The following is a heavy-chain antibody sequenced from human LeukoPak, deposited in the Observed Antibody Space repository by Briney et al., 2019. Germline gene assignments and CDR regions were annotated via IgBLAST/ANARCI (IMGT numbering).Heavy chain of an antibody. CDR2: IYYSGST. Sequence: PSETLSLTCAVSGYSISSGYYWGWIRQPPGKGLEWIGYIYYSGSTNYNPSLKSRVTISVDTSKNQFSLKLSSVTAADTAVYYCARDSYGYNYMDVWGKGTTVTVSS. CDR3: ARDSYGYNYMDV. CDR1: GYSISSGYY. D-gene: IGHD5-18*01. V-gene: IGHV4-61*01. J-gene: IGHJ6*03.